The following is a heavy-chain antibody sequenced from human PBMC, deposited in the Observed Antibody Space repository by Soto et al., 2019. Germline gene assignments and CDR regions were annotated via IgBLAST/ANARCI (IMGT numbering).Heavy chain of an antibody. CDR1: SDIFSSCG. V-gene: IGHV1-18*01. CDR2: LSTCNGRT. J-gene: IGHJ4*02. D-gene: IGHD3-9*01. CDR3: ARDRGPDFLSGSYL. Sequence: ASVKFSWTASSDIFSSCGGSWLREAPGQGREWIGWLSTCNGRTDYAQKLQGIVTMTTDTSTSTAYMALSSLRSDDTAVYYCARDRGPDFLSGSYLWGQGTLVTVSS.